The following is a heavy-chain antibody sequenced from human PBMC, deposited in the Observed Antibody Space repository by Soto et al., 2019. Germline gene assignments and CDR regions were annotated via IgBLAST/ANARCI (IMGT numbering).Heavy chain of an antibody. CDR1: GCNFNIYG. D-gene: IGHD3-10*01. V-gene: IGHV1-18*01. CDR3: ARDPHEYWTSYCFDP. J-gene: IGHJ5*02. CDR2: ISAYDGKT. Sequence: ASVKVSCKASGCNFNIYGINWVRQAPGQGLELMGWISAYDGKTTYAEKFQGRVTMTTDASTSTAYMELRSLRSDDTAVYYCARDPHEYWTSYCFDPWGQGTLVPVSS.